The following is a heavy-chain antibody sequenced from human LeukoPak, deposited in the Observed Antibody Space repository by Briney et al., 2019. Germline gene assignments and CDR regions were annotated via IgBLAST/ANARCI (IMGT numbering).Heavy chain of an antibody. CDR2: MIPNGGTT. J-gene: IGHJ5*02. D-gene: IGHD3-9*01. CDR1: GYTCTSYD. Sequence: ASVKVPFKASGYTCTSYDINWVRQATGKGLEWMGLMIPNGGTTGYAEKFEDRGSMTRNTSISTAYMELSSLISEETAVYYCATQSFVWLLTGWYYPWGQGTRVTVSA. V-gene: IGHV1-8*01. CDR3: ATQSFVWLLTGWYYP.